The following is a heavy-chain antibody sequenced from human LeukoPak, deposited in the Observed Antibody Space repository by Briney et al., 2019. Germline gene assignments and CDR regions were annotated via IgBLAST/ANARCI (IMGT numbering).Heavy chain of an antibody. V-gene: IGHV3-30*03. CDR3: ARDRYGSGSYFSL. CDR2: ISYDGSNK. J-gene: IGHJ4*02. CDR1: GFTFSSYG. Sequence: GGSLRLSCAASGFTFSSYGMHWVRQAPGKGLEWVAVISYDGSNKYYADSVKGRFTISRDNSKNTLYLQMNSLRAEDTAVYYCARDRYGSGSYFSLWGQGTLVTVSS. D-gene: IGHD3-10*01.